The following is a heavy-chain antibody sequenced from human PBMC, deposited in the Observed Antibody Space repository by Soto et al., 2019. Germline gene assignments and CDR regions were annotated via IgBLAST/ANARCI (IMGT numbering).Heavy chain of an antibody. V-gene: IGHV3-23*01. CDR3: ANRPYDWNYHF. D-gene: IGHD1-7*01. Sequence: HPGGSLRLSCAASGFTFSSYAMGWVRQAPGKGLEWVSAISGSGGSTYYADSVKGRFTISRDNSKNTLYLQMNSLRAEDTAVYYCANRPYDWNYHFWGQGTLVTVSS. J-gene: IGHJ4*02. CDR2: ISGSGGST. CDR1: GFTFSSYA.